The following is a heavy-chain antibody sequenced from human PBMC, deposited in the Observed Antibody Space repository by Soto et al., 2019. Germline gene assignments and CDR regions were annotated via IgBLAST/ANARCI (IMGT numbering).Heavy chain of an antibody. CDR1: GYTFTSYY. J-gene: IGHJ6*02. CDR2: INPSGGST. CDR3: ARGGRITIFGVVIRDYYYYGMDV. D-gene: IGHD3-3*01. V-gene: IGHV1-46*01. Sequence: ASVKVSCKASGYTFTSYYMHWVRQAPGQGLEWMGIINPSGGSTSYAQKFRGRVTMTRDTSTSTVYMELSSLRSEDTAVYYCARGGRITIFGVVIRDYYYYGMDVWGQGTTVTVSS.